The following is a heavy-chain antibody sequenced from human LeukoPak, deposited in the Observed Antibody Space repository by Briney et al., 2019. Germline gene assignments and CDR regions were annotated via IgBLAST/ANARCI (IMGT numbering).Heavy chain of an antibody. Sequence: PGGSLRLSCAASGFTFSSYGMHWVRQAPGKGLEWVAVISCDGSNKYYADSVKGRFTISRDNSKNTLFLQMNSLRAEDTAVYYCAKDSRSFDWSLANPDYWGQGTLVTVSS. CDR2: ISCDGSNK. V-gene: IGHV3-30*18. J-gene: IGHJ4*02. CDR1: GFTFSSYG. CDR3: AKDSRSFDWSLANPDY. D-gene: IGHD3-9*01.